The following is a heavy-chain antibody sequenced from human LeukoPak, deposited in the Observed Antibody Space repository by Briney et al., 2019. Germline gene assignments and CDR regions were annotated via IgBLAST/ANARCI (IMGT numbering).Heavy chain of an antibody. J-gene: IGHJ6*02. CDR3: ARDPTPRYCSGGSCYTHYGMDV. D-gene: IGHD2-15*01. V-gene: IGHV3-21*01. CDR1: GFTFSSYT. Sequence: PGGSLRLSCAASGFTFSSYTMNWVRQAPGKGLEWVSSISSSSSYIYYADSVKGRLTIYRDNAKNSLYLQMNSLRAEDTAVYYCARDPTPRYCSGGSCYTHYGMDVWGQGTTVTVSS. CDR2: ISSSSSYI.